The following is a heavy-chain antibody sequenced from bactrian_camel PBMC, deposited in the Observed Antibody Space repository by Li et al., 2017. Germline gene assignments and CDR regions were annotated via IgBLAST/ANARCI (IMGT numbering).Heavy chain of an antibody. CDR1: GNTNRVTY. V-gene: IGHV3S53*01. D-gene: IGHD2*01. CDR3: GTNKYCRGSACCNSDFSH. Sequence: VQLVESGGGSVQAGGSLRLSCVVSGNTNRVTYWGWFRRYPGQGRVGVARIDNNGITRYVDSVKGRFTISRDKAENTLHLQMNSLQPEDTAMYYCGTNKYCRGSACCNSDFSHWGQGTQVTVS. J-gene: IGHJ4*01. CDR2: IDNNGIT.